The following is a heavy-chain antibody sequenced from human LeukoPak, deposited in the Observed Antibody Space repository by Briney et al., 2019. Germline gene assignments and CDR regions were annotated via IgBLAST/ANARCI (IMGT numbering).Heavy chain of an antibody. D-gene: IGHD3-10*01. V-gene: IGHV4-61*02. CDR1: GGSVGSDNSY. CDR3: ARRYYYRT. CDR2: IYADGSS. J-gene: IGHJ4*02. Sequence: PSETLSLTCTVSGGSVGSDNSYWNWIRQPAGKGLEWIARIYADGSSTYNPSLKSRVTILVDTSKNQFSLRLSSMTAADTAVYYCARRYYYRTWGLGTLVTVSS.